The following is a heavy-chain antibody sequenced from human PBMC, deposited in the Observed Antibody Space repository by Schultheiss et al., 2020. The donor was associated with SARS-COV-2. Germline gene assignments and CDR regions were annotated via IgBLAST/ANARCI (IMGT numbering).Heavy chain of an antibody. D-gene: IGHD6-6*01. CDR2: IYYSGST. CDR1: GGSISSSSYY. V-gene: IGHV4-39*07. CDR3: GYSSSSRKDDAFDI. Sequence: SQTLSLTCTVSGGSISSSSYYWGWIRQPPGKGLEWIGYIYYSGSTYYNPSLKSLVTISVDTSKNQFSLKLSSVTAADTAVYYCGYSSSSRKDDAFDIWGQGTMVTVSS. J-gene: IGHJ3*02.